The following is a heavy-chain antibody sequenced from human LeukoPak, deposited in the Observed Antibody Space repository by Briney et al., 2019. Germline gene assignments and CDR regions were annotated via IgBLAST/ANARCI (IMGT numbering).Heavy chain of an antibody. CDR3: AKDISGSGRYYFDY. CDR2: ISWNSGSI. V-gene: IGHV3-9*01. D-gene: IGHD6-19*01. CDR1: GFTFDDYA. J-gene: IGHJ4*02. Sequence: GGSLRLSCAASGFTFDDYAMHWVRHAPGKGLEWVSGISWNSGSIGYADSVKGRFTISRDNAKNSLYLQMNSLRAEDTALYYCAKDISGSGRYYFDYWGQGTLVTVSS.